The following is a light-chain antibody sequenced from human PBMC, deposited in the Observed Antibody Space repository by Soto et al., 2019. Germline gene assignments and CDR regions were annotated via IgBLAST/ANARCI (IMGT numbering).Light chain of an antibody. J-gene: IGKJ1*01. CDR3: QQYNNWPRT. V-gene: IGKV3-15*01. CDR2: GAS. CDR1: QSVSSY. Sequence: EIVLPQSPGTLSLSPGERATLSCRASQSVSSYLAWYQQKPGQAPRLLIYGASTRATGIPARFGGSGSGTEFTLTISSLQSEDFAVYYCQQYNNWPRTFGQGTKVDIK.